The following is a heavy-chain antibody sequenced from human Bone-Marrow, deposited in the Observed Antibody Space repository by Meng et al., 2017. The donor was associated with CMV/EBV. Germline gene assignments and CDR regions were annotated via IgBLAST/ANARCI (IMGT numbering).Heavy chain of an antibody. D-gene: IGHD2-2*01. CDR2: IYSGGSST. V-gene: IGHV3-23*03. Sequence: SYARSWGGQAPGKGLEWVSVIYSGGSSTYYAHSVKGRFTISRDNSKNTLYLQMNSLRAEDTAVYYCARDIVVVPAAYDSSGYYASHHWGQGTLVTVSS. CDR3: ARDIVVVPAAYDSSGYYASHH. CDR1: SYA. J-gene: IGHJ5*02.